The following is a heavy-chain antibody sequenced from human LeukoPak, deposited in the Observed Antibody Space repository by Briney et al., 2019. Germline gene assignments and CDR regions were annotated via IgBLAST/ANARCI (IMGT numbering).Heavy chain of an antibody. D-gene: IGHD3-22*01. Sequence: GGSLRLSCAASGFTFSSYGMHWVRQAPGKGLEWVAFIRYDGSNKYYADSVKGRFTISRDNSKNTLYLQMNSLRAEDTAVYYCAKDNYYYDSSGYCFDYWGRGTLVTVSS. V-gene: IGHV3-30*02. J-gene: IGHJ4*02. CDR1: GFTFSSYG. CDR3: AKDNYYYDSSGYCFDY. CDR2: IRYDGSNK.